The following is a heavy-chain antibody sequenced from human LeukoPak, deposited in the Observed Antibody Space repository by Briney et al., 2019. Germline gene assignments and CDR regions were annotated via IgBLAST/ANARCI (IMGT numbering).Heavy chain of an antibody. V-gene: IGHV1-69*13. D-gene: IGHD3-3*02. CDR3: VRPDRIFGVPAAFDA. Sequence: SVKVSCKASGGSFSDYPINWVRQASGQGLEWLGGIIPKYSASNYAQAFQGRVTITADESTNTVYMEMSGLRPDDTAVYYCVRPDRIFGVPAAFDAWGQGTLVAVSS. CDR2: IIPKYSAS. CDR1: GGSFSDYP. J-gene: IGHJ3*01.